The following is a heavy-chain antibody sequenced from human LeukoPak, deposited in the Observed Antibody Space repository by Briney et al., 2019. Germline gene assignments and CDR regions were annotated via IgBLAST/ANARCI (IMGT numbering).Heavy chain of an antibody. Sequence: GGSLRLSCAASGFTFSSYGMHWVRQAPGKGLEWVAFIRYDGSNKYYADSVKGRFTISRDNSKNTLYLQMNSLRAEDTAVYYCAKTSGPQVVVIDYWGQGTLVTVSS. CDR1: GFTFSSYG. CDR2: IRYDGSNK. D-gene: IGHD3-22*01. V-gene: IGHV3-30*02. CDR3: AKTSGPQVVVIDY. J-gene: IGHJ4*02.